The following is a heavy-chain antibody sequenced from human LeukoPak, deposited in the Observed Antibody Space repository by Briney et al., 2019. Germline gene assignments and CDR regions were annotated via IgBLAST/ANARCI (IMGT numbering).Heavy chain of an antibody. D-gene: IGHD6-19*01. Sequence: PSETLSLTCTVSGGSISSSNYYWGWIRQPPGKGLEWIGSIYYSGSTYYNPSLKSRVTLSVDTSKNQFSLQLNSVTPEDTAVYYCAREGYMSSGHYTRSGWFDPWGQGTLVTVSS. CDR3: AREGYMSSGHYTRSGWFDP. CDR2: IYYSGST. V-gene: IGHV4-39*02. J-gene: IGHJ5*02. CDR1: GGSISSSNYY.